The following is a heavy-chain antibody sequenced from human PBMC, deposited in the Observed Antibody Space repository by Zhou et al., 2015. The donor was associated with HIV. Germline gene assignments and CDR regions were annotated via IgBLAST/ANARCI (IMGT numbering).Heavy chain of an antibody. CDR3: ARGSIVEYYYDSSGYAFFDY. Sequence: QVQLVQSGSELKKPGASVKVSCKASGYTFTSYAMNWVRQAPGQGLEWMGWINTNTGNPTYAQGFTGRFVFSLDTSVSTAYLQICSLKAEDTAVYYCARGSIVEYYYDSSGYAFFDYWGQGTLVTVSS. J-gene: IGHJ4*02. V-gene: IGHV7-4-1*01. CDR2: INTNTGNP. CDR1: GYTFTSYA. D-gene: IGHD3-22*01.